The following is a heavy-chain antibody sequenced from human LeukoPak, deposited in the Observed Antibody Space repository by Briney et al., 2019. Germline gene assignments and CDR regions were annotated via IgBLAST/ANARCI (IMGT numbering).Heavy chain of an antibody. D-gene: IGHD4-17*01. CDR1: EFTFSASA. Sequence: GGSLRLSCAASEFTFSASAMHWVRQASGKGLEWVGRIRSKANSYATAYAASVKGRFTISRDDSENTAYLQVNSLKTEDTAVYYCTTILYGDYGTFDIWGQGTMVTVSS. CDR3: TTILYGDYGTFDI. J-gene: IGHJ3*02. V-gene: IGHV3-73*01. CDR2: IRSKANSYAT.